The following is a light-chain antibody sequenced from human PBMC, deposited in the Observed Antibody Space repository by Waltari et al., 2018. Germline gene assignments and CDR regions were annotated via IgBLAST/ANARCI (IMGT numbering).Light chain of an antibody. V-gene: IGLV1-40*01. CDR2: ANN. J-gene: IGLJ3*02. CDR3: QSYDKTLSAWV. CDR1: TPNTGAGYD. Sequence: QSVLTQPPSASGAPGQRVTVSCTGSTPNTGAGYDVQWYQQFPGGAPKLVIYANNNRPSGVPDRFSATKSGSSASLAITGLQAEDEADYYCQSYDKTLSAWVFGGGTRLTVL.